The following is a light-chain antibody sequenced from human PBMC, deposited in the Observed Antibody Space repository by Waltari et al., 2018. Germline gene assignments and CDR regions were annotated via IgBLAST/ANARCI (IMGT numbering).Light chain of an antibody. V-gene: IGKV1-5*03. CDR3: QQYNSYPWT. J-gene: IGKJ1*01. CDR2: KAS. Sequence: DIQMTQSPSTLSESVGDRVPITCRASQSISSWLAWYQQKPGKATKLLIYKASSLQSGVPSRFSGSGSGTEFTLTISSLQPDDFATYYCQQYNSYPWTFGQGTKVEIK. CDR1: QSISSW.